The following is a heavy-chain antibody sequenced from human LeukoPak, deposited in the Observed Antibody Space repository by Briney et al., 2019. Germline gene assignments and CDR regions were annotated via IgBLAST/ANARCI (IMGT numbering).Heavy chain of an antibody. CDR2: INHSGST. D-gene: IGHD3-22*01. Sequence: SETLSLTCAVYGGSFSGYYWSWIRQPPGKGLEWIGEINHSGSTNYNPSLKSRVTISVGTSKNQFSLKLSSVTAADTAVYYCAREAHDYYDSSGYYSRYDYWGQGTLVTVSS. CDR1: GGSFSGYY. V-gene: IGHV4-34*01. J-gene: IGHJ4*02. CDR3: AREAHDYYDSSGYYSRYDY.